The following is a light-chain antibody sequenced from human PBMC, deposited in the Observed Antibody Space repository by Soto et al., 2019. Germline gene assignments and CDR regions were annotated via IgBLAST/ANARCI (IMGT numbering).Light chain of an antibody. J-gene: IGLJ2*01. V-gene: IGLV2-14*03. CDR1: SSDIGAYNY. Sequence: QSALTQPASVSGSPGQSITFSCIGTSSDIGAYNYVSWFQQHSGRAPKLVIYDVNNRPSGVSDRFSGSKSGNTASLTISGLQAEDEAHYYCSSFTVTRNLIFGGGTKLTVL. CDR3: SSFTVTRNLI. CDR2: DVN.